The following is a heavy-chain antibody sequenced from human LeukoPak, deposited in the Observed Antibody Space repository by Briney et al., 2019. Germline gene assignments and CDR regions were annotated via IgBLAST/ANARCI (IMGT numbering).Heavy chain of an antibody. J-gene: IGHJ4*02. CDR1: GGSFSRYY. CDR2: INHSGST. V-gene: IGHV4-34*01. D-gene: IGHD6-19*01. Sequence: PSETLSLTCAVYGGSFSRYYWSWIRQPPGKWLEWIGEINHSGSTNYNPSLKSRVTISVDTSKNQFSLKLSSVTAADTAVYYCARVDSSGSYDVVYWGQGTLVTVSS. CDR3: ARVDSSGSYDVVY.